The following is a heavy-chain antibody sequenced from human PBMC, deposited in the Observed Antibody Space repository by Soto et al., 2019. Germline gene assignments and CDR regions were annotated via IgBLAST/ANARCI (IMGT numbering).Heavy chain of an antibody. CDR1: GFTFSSYS. CDR3: ARTSDSSGYYPDY. Sequence: EVQLVESGGGLVQPGGSLRLSCAASGFTFSSYSMNWVRQAPGKGLEWVSYISSSSSTIYYADSVKGRFTISRDNAKNSLYLQRNSLRDEDTAVYYCARTSDSSGYYPDYWGQGTLVTVSS. D-gene: IGHD3-22*01. J-gene: IGHJ4*02. V-gene: IGHV3-48*02. CDR2: ISSSSSTI.